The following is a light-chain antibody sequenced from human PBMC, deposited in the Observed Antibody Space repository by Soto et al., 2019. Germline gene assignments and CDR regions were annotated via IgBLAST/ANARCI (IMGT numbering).Light chain of an antibody. CDR2: YMS. CDR1: QYVGSR. Sequence: EIVLTQSPATLSSSPGETATLSCRASQYVGSRLSWYQHKPGQAPRLLIYYMSKRATGIPARFSGSGSGTDFTLTSSSLAPDDFAIYYCHQRQSWPRTFGQGTKVAIK. J-gene: IGKJ1*01. V-gene: IGKV3-11*01. CDR3: HQRQSWPRT.